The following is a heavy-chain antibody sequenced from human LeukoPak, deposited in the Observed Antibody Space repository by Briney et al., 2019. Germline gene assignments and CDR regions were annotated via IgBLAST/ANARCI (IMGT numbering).Heavy chain of an antibody. CDR1: GFTFSSYA. CDR3: AKDRGAYYYDSRGPGAFDI. CDR2: ISGSGGST. D-gene: IGHD3-22*01. Sequence: PGESLRLSCAASGFTFSSYAMSWVRQAPGKGLEWVSAISGSGGSTYYADSVKGRFTISRDNSKNTLYLQMNSLRAEDTAVYYCAKDRGAYYYDSRGPGAFDIWGQGTMVTVSS. J-gene: IGHJ3*02. V-gene: IGHV3-23*01.